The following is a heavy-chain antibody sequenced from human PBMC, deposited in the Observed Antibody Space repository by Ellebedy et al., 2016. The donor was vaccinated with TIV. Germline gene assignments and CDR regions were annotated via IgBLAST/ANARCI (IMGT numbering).Heavy chain of an antibody. Sequence: GESLKISCAASGFTFSRYWMHWARQAPGKGLVWVSGINSDGRSTSYADSVKGRFTISRDNAKNTLYLQMNSLRAEDTAVYYCARGSNYGMDVWGQGTTVTVSS. V-gene: IGHV3-74*01. CDR1: GFTFSRYW. D-gene: IGHD5/OR15-5a*01. CDR3: ARGSNYGMDV. J-gene: IGHJ6*02. CDR2: INSDGRST.